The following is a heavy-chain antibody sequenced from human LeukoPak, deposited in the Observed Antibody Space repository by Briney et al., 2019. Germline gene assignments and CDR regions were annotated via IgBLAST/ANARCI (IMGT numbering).Heavy chain of an antibody. CDR3: ARDLYYDSSGYAPDV. CDR1: GYTFTSYY. D-gene: IGHD3-22*01. CDR2: INPSGGST. Sequence: ASVKVSCKASGYTFTSYYMHWVRQAPGQGLEWMGIINPSGGSTSYAQKSQGRVTMTRDTSTSTVYMELSSLRSEDTAVYYCARDLYYDSSGYAPDVWGQGTTVTVSS. J-gene: IGHJ6*02. V-gene: IGHV1-46*01.